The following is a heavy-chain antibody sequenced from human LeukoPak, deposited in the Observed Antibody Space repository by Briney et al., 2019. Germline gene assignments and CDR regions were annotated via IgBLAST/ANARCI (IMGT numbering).Heavy chain of an antibody. CDR3: ARVGYCSSTSCYLFDY. V-gene: IGHV4-34*01. J-gene: IGHJ4*02. CDR2: MNHSGST. Sequence: KTSETMSLACAVDGGSFSGYYWSCIRQPPEEGLEWIGEMNHSGSTNYNTSLKSQVTLSVDTSKNQFSLKLSSVSAGDTAVYYCARVGYCSSTSCYLFDYWGQGTLVTVSS. D-gene: IGHD2-2*03. CDR1: GGSFSGYY.